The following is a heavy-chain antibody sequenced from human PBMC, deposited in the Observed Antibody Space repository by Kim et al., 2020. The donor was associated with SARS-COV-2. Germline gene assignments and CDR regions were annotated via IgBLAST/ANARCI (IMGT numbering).Heavy chain of an antibody. CDR3: ARDVGGYPDY. CDR1: GFTFSSYA. J-gene: IGHJ4*02. V-gene: IGHV3-30-3*01. CDR2: ISYDGSNK. Sequence: GGSLRLSCAASGFTFSSYAMHWVRQAPGKGLEWVALISYDGSNKYYADSVKGRFTISRDNSKNTLYLQMNSLRAEDTAVYYCARDVGGYPDYWGQGTLVT. D-gene: IGHD3-3*01.